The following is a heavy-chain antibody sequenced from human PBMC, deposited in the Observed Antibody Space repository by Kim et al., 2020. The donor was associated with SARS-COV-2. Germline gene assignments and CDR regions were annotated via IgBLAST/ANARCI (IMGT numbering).Heavy chain of an antibody. D-gene: IGHD3-22*01. J-gene: IGHJ4*02. CDR1: GLNFGDYA. CDR3: TSGPYYYDSAAYYHDY. Sequence: GGSLRLSCTTSGLNFGDYAMSWFRQAPGKGLEWVAFIRSKRYGETTEYAESVKGRFTISRDDSKRIAYLQMNGLKTEDTAVYYCTSGPYYYDSAAYYHDYWGRGTLVTVSS. V-gene: IGHV3-49*03. CDR2: IRSKRYGETT.